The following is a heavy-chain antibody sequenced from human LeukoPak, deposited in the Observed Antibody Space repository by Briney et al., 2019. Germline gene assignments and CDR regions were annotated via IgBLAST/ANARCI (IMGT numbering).Heavy chain of an antibody. J-gene: IGHJ6*03. D-gene: IGHD2-15*01. CDR1: GGSISSGSYY. Sequence: PSETLSLTCTVSGGSISSGSYYWSWIRQPAGKGLEWIGRIYTSGSTNYNPSLKSRVTISVDTSKNQFSLKLSSVTAADTAVYYCARLYSSRYYYMDVWGKGTTVTISS. CDR3: ARLYSSRYYYMDV. V-gene: IGHV4-61*02. CDR2: IYTSGST.